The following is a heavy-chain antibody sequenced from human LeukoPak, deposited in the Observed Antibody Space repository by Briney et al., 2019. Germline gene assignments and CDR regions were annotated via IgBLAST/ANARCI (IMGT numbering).Heavy chain of an antibody. CDR1: GYSISSGYY. D-gene: IGHD4-17*01. CDR3: ARFTVTTYYDY. V-gene: IGHV4-38-2*02. J-gene: IGHJ4*02. CDR2: IYHSGST. Sequence: SETLSLTCTVSGYSISSGYYWGWIRQPPGKGLEWIGSIYHSGSTYYNPSLKSRVTISVDTSKNQFSLKLSSVTAADTAVYYCARFTVTTYYDYWGQGTLVTVSS.